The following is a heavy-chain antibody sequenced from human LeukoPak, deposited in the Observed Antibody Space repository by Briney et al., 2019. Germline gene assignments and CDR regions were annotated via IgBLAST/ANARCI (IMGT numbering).Heavy chain of an antibody. CDR3: ARQVKGYYGSGSYLY. D-gene: IGHD3-10*01. J-gene: IGHJ4*02. CDR1: GYTFTSYD. Sequence: ASVKVSCKASGYTFTSYDINWVRQATGQGLKWMGWMNPNSGNTGYAQKFQGRVTMTRNTSISTAYMELSSLRSEDTAVYYCARQVKGYYGSGSYLYWGRGTLVTVSS. V-gene: IGHV1-8*01. CDR2: MNPNSGNT.